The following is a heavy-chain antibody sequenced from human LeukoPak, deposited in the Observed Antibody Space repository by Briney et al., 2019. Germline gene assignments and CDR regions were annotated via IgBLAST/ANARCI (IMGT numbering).Heavy chain of an antibody. CDR3: AKRPKWELLKPYYFDY. CDR1: GFTFSSYA. J-gene: IGHJ4*02. CDR2: ISGSGGST. D-gene: IGHD1-26*01. V-gene: IGHV3-23*01. Sequence: GGSLRLSCAASGFTFSSYAMSWVRQAPGKGLEWVSAISGSGGSTYYADSVKGRFTISRDNSKNTLYLQMNSLRAEDTAVYYCAKRPKWELLKPYYFDYWGQGTLVTVSS.